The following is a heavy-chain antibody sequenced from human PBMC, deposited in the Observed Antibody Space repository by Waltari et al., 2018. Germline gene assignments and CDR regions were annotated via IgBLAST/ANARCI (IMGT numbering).Heavy chain of an antibody. CDR3: ARRRWQQLVGYYFDY. CDR1: GYSFSNYW. J-gene: IGHJ4*02. CDR2: IYPGDSDT. Sequence: EVQLVQSGAEVKKHGESLKISCKGSGYSFSNYWISWVRQMPGKGLEWMGIIYPGDSDTRYSPSFEGQVTISADKSISTAYLQWSSLKASDTAMYYCARRRWQQLVGYYFDYWGQGTLVTVSS. D-gene: IGHD6-13*01. V-gene: IGHV5-51*01.